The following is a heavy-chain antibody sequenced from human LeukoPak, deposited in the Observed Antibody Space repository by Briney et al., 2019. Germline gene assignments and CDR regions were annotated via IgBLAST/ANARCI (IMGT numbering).Heavy chain of an antibody. V-gene: IGHV3-23*01. CDR1: GFSCSTRG. CDR2: ISGNDEST. CDR3: ARDRRPARTYSGLFDY. D-gene: IGHD5-12*01. J-gene: IGHJ4*02. Sequence: GGSLRLSCAASGFSCSTRGMSWVRQAPGKGLEWVSAISGNDESTFYADSVKGRFTISRDNSRNTLYLQLSSLSAEDSAIYYCARDRRPARTYSGLFDYWDQGTLVTVSS.